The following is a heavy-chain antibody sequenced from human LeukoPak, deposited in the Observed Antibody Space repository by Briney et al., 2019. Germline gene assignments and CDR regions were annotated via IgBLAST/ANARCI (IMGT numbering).Heavy chain of an antibody. Sequence: GASVKDSCKASGYTFTYYAMHSVRQAPGQGLQWMGWITPGGGTNYPQKFQGRVAITWDTSITTAYMDLSRLTSDDTAVYYCARDRYGDGFAHFDYWGQGALVTVSS. D-gene: IGHD5-24*01. CDR3: ARDRYGDGFAHFDY. CDR2: ITPGGGT. CDR1: GYTFTYYA. J-gene: IGHJ4*02. V-gene: IGHV1-2*02.